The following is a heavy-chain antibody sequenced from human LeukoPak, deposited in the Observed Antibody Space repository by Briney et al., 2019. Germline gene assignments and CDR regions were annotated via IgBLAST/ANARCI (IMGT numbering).Heavy chain of an antibody. V-gene: IGHV3-48*03. CDR1: GFTFSSYE. Sequence: GGSLRLSCAASGFTFSSYEMNWVRLAPGKGLEWVSYISSSGSTIYYADSVKGRFTISRDNAKNSLYLQMNSLRAEDTAVYYCAREIKAVVATIIFDYWGQGTLVTVSS. CDR3: AREIKAVVATIIFDY. CDR2: ISSSGSTI. D-gene: IGHD5-24*01. J-gene: IGHJ4*02.